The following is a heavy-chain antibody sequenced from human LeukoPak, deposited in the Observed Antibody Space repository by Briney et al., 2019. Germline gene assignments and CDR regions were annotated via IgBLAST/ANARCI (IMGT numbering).Heavy chain of an antibody. J-gene: IGHJ5*02. CDR2: INPNSGGT. Sequence: ASVKVSCKASGYTFTGYYMHWVRQAPGQGLEWMGWINPNSGGTNYAQKFQGRVTMTRDTSISTAYMELTRLRSDDTAVYYCARAMQQLVGWSPNWFDPWGQGTLVTVSS. V-gene: IGHV1-2*02. D-gene: IGHD6-13*01. CDR3: ARAMQQLVGWSPNWFDP. CDR1: GYTFTGYY.